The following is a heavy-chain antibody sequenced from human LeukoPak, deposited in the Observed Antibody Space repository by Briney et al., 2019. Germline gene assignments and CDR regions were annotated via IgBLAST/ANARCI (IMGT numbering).Heavy chain of an antibody. Sequence: PGGSLRLSCAASGFTFTNYWMHWVRQAPGKGLVWVSLINKDGSVLTYADSVKGRVTISRDNARNTLYLQMNSLRAEDTAVYYCAKDFRDIVVVPAAVDAFGIWGQGTMVTVSS. CDR2: INKDGSVL. D-gene: IGHD2-2*01. V-gene: IGHV3-74*01. J-gene: IGHJ3*02. CDR3: AKDFRDIVVVPAAVDAFGI. CDR1: GFTFTNYW.